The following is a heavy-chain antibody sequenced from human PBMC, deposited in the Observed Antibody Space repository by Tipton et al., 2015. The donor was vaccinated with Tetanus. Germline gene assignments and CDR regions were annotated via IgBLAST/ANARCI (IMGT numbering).Heavy chain of an antibody. CDR1: GESFSGHY. CDR2: ISASGST. V-gene: IGHV4-34*01. CDR3: ARSIAAAAVWPYDF. D-gene: IGHD6-13*01. J-gene: IGHJ4*02. Sequence: TLSLTCAVSGESFSGHYWSWIRQAPGKGLEWVGEISASGSTNYNPSLESRITMSVDTTKKRISLRLASLMAADTAVYFCARSIAAAAVWPYDFWGQGTLDIVSS.